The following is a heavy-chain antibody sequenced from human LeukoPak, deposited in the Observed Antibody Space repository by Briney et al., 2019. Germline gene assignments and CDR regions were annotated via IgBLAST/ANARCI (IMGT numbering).Heavy chain of an antibody. V-gene: IGHV1-46*01. CDR2: INPSGGST. CDR1: GYTFTSYY. J-gene: IGHJ3*02. D-gene: IGHD4-11*01. Sequence: EASVKVSCKASGYTFTSYYVHWVRQAPGQGLEWMGIINPSGGSTSYAQKFQGRITMTRDTSTSTVCMELSSLRSEDTAVYYCARDGLQDDAFDIWGQGTMVTVSS. CDR3: ARDGLQDDAFDI.